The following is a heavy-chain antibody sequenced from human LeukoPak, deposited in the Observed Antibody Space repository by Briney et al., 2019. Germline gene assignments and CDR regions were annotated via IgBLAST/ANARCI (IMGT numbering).Heavy chain of an antibody. V-gene: IGHV1-69*13. J-gene: IGHJ6*03. Sequence: SVKVSCKASGYTFTSYGISWVRQAPGQGLEWMGGIIPILGTANYAQKFQGRVTITADESTSTAYMELSSLRSEDTAVYYCARTRSWSANVMDVWGKGTTVTISS. CDR3: ARTRSWSANVMDV. CDR2: IIPILGTA. CDR1: GYTFTSYG. D-gene: IGHD2-8*01.